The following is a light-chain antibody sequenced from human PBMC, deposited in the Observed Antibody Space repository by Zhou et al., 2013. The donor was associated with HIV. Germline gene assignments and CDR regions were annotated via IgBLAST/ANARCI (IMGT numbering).Light chain of an antibody. CDR1: QSVSSSY. Sequence: EIVLTQSPGTLSLSPGERATLSCRASQSVSSSYLAWYQQKPGQAPRLLIYGASSRATGIPDRFSGSGSGTDFTLTISRLEPEDFAVYYCQQYGGSPRSSFGQGTKLESK. CDR2: GAS. V-gene: IGKV3-20*01. CDR3: QQYGGSPRSS. J-gene: IGKJ2*04.